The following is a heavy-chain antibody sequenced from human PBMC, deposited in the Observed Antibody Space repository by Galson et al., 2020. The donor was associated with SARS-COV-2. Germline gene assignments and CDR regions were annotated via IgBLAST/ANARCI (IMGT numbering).Heavy chain of an antibody. CDR1: RYTLTDYY. J-gene: IGHJ4*02. CDR2: INPNSGGT. V-gene: IGHV1-2*02. D-gene: IGHD3-10*01. CDR3: ASARGYYGSGSYYTFDY. Sequence: ASVKVSCKASRYTLTDYYMHWVRQAPGQGREWMGWINPNSGGTNYAQKFQGRVTMTRDTSISTAYMELSRLRSDDTAVYYCASARGYYGSGSYYTFDYWGQGTLVTVSS.